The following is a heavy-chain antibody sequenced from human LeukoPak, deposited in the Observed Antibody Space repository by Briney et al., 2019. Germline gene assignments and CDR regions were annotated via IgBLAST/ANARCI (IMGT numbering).Heavy chain of an antibody. V-gene: IGHV3-7*01. Sequence: GGSLRLSCAASGFILSTYWMAWVRQAPGMGPEWVANIKHDGRDKNYVDSVKGRFTISRDNTKNSLYLQMNSLRAEDTAVYYCARDVFGSLDHWGQGTLVTVSS. CDR1: GFILSTYW. CDR3: ARDVFGSLDH. J-gene: IGHJ4*02. CDR2: IKHDGRDK. D-gene: IGHD1-26*01.